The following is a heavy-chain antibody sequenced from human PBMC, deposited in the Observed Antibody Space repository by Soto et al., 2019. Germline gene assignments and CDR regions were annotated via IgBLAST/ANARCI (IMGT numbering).Heavy chain of an antibody. CDR2: ISAYNGNT. V-gene: IGHV1-18*04. D-gene: IGHD5-18*01. CDR3: ARVSVDTAMGIPRNWFDP. J-gene: IGHJ5*02. CDR1: GYTFTSYG. Sequence: QVQLVQSGAEVKKPGASVKVSCKASGYTFTSYGISWVRQAPGQGIEWMGWISAYNGNTKYAQKLQGRVTMTTDTSTSTAYMEMRSLRSDDTAVYYCARVSVDTAMGIPRNWFDPWCQGALVTVSS.